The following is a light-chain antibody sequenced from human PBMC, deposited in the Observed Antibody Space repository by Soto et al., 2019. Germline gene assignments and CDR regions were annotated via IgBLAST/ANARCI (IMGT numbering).Light chain of an antibody. V-gene: IGLV2-14*01. CDR2: EVS. J-gene: IGLJ3*02. Sequence: QSALTQPASVSGSPGQSITISCTGTSSDVGGYNYVSWYQQHPGKAPKLMIYEVSNRPSGVSHRFSGSKSGNTASLTISRLQAEDEADYYCTSYTSSSTWVFGGGTKVTVL. CDR3: TSYTSSSTWV. CDR1: SSDVGGYNY.